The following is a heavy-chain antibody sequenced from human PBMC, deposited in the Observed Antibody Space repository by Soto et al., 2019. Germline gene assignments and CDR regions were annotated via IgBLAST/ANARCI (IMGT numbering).Heavy chain of an antibody. CDR3: ARARVMLTFGGASEEWGIDS. V-gene: IGHV4-4*02. CDR1: GGSISSSNG. D-gene: IGHD3-16*01. CDR2: IYHSGST. Sequence: SETLSLTCAVSGGSISSSNGWSWVRQPPGKGLEWIREIYHSGSTNYNPSLKSRVTISVDTSKNQFSLKLNSVTAADTAVYYCARARVMLTFGGASEEWGIDSWGPGTLVTV. J-gene: IGHJ4*02.